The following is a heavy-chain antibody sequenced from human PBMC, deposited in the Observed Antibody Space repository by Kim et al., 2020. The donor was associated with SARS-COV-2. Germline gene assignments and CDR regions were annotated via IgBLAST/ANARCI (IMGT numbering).Heavy chain of an antibody. CDR1: GGSISSSRYY. V-gene: IGHV4-39*01. Sequence: SETLSLTCTVSGGSISSSRYYWAWIRQPPGEGLEWIGSIYYGGSNFYNPSLKSRLTISADTSKNQFSLRLNSVTAADTAVYYCARRTIVTTIDYWGQGTLVTVSS. J-gene: IGHJ4*02. CDR3: ARRTIVTTIDY. CDR2: IYYGGSN. D-gene: IGHD5-12*01.